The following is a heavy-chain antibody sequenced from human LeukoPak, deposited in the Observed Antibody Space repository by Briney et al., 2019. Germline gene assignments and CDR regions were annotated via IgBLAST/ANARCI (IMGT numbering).Heavy chain of an antibody. Sequence: SETLSLTCTVFGGSISSSGSYWAWIRQPPGEGLEWIANVYYNGNTYYNSSLKNRVTISADTSKNQFSLNLRSVTAADPAVYYCARLLSPGWFDPWGQGTLVIVSS. J-gene: IGHJ5*02. CDR2: VYYNGNT. V-gene: IGHV4-39*01. CDR1: GGSISSSGSY. D-gene: IGHD2/OR15-2a*01. CDR3: ARLLSPGWFDP.